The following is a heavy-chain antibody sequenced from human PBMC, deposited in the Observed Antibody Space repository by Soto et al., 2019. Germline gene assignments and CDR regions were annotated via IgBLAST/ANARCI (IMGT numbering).Heavy chain of an antibody. J-gene: IGHJ4*02. Sequence: VGSLRLSCAASGFTFSSYSMNWVRQAPGKGLEWVSSVSSSSSYIYYADSVKGRFTISRDNAKNSLYLQMNSLRAEDTAVYYCARVYCGGDCYSGTGLWGQGTLVTVSS. CDR2: VSSSSSYI. CDR1: GFTFSSYS. CDR3: ARVYCGGDCYSGTGL. D-gene: IGHD2-21*02. V-gene: IGHV3-21*01.